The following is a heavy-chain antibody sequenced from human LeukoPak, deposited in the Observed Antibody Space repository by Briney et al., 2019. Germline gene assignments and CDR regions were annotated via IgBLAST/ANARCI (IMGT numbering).Heavy chain of an antibody. CDR1: GGSIGSGFYS. V-gene: IGHV4-30-2*01. D-gene: IGHD3-22*01. J-gene: IGHJ4*02. Sequence: SETLSLTCSVSGGSIGSGFYSWGWVRQPPGKGLEWIGYIFHSGSTSYNPSLKSRVTVSVDTSKNQFSPKLSSVTAADTAMYYCVRDGDYYDSGGYGNIWGQGTLVTVSS. CDR3: VRDGDYYDSGGYGNI. CDR2: IFHSGST.